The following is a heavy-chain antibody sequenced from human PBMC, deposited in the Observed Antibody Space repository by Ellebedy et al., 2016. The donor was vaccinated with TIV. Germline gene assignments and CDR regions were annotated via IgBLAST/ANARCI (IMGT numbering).Heavy chain of an antibody. J-gene: IGHJ6*02. Sequence: MPSETLSLTCGVYGGSFTGYYWNWIRQPPGKGLEWIGEINHSGSTTYNASLESRVTITVDTSKKQIFLNLKSVTAADTAVYYCARGPWGDYYYYGMDVWGLGTTVTVS. CDR1: GGSFTGYY. CDR2: INHSGST. CDR3: ARGPWGDYYYYGMDV. V-gene: IGHV4-34*01. D-gene: IGHD3-16*01.